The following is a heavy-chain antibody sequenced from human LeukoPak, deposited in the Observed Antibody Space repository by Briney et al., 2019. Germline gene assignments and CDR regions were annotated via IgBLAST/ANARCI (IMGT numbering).Heavy chain of an antibody. D-gene: IGHD6-13*01. CDR1: GFIFSNYA. CDR2: VSASGGST. J-gene: IGHJ4*02. CDR3: APDLRGSAWSLDY. Sequence: PGGSLRLSCAASGFIFSNYAMSWVRQAPGKGLEWVSVVSASGGSTDYADSVKGRFTMSRDNSRNTLYLQMNSLRAGDTAVYYCAPDLRGSAWSLDYWGQGTLVTVSS. V-gene: IGHV3-23*01.